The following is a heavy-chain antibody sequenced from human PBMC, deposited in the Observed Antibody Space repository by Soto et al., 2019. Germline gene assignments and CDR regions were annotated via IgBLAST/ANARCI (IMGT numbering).Heavy chain of an antibody. V-gene: IGHV3-23*01. CDR2: ISGSGGST. D-gene: IGHD3-22*01. J-gene: IGHJ4*02. CDR3: AKSPDLVTMIVVVYFDY. Sequence: GGSLRLSCAASGFTFSSYAMSWVRQAPGKGLEWVSAISGSGGSTYYADSVKGRFTISRDNSKNTLYLQMNSLRAEDTAVYYCAKSPDLVTMIVVVYFDYWGQGTLVTVSS. CDR1: GFTFSSYA.